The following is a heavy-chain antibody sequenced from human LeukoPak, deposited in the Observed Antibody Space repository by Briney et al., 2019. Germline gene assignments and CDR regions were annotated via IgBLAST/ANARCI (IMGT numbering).Heavy chain of an antibody. CDR2: INPSGGST. V-gene: IGHV1-46*01. CDR3: ARDAARGSYYGSYYYMDV. Sequence: ASVKVSCKASGYTFTSYYMHWVRQAPGQGLEWMGIINPSGGSTSYAQKFQGRVTMTRDMSTSTVYMELSSLRSEDTAVYYCARDAARGSYYGSYYYMDVWGKGTTVTVSS. CDR1: GYTFTSYY. D-gene: IGHD1-26*01. J-gene: IGHJ6*03.